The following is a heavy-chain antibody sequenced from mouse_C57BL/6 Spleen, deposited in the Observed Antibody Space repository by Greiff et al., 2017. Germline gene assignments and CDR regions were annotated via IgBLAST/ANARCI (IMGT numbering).Heavy chain of an antibody. CDR1: GYTFTSSG. D-gene: IGHD3-2*02. CDR3: ARGGAAQATGGDY. CDR2: IYPRSGNT. Sequence: QVQLQQSGAELARPGASVKLSCKASGYTFTSSGISWVQQRTGQGLEWIGEIYPRSGNTYYNEKFKGTATLTAANSSSTASMELRSLTSEDSAVYVCARGGAAQATGGDYWGQGTTLTVSA. J-gene: IGHJ2*01. V-gene: IGHV1-81*01.